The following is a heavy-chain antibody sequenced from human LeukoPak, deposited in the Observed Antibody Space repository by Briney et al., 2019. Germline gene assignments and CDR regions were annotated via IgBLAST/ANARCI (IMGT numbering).Heavy chain of an antibody. Sequence: ASVKVSCKASGGTFSSFAISWVRQAPGQGLEWMGWISVYNGNTNYAQKLQGRVTMTTDTSTSTAYMELRSLRSDDTAVYYCARGYGSGGPYSGDAFDIWGQGTMVTVSS. V-gene: IGHV1-18*01. CDR3: ARGYGSGGPYSGDAFDI. CDR2: ISVYNGNT. D-gene: IGHD3-10*01. CDR1: GGTFSSFA. J-gene: IGHJ3*02.